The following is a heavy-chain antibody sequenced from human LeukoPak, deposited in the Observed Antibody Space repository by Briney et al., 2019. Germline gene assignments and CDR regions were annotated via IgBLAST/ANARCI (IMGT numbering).Heavy chain of an antibody. J-gene: IGHJ4*02. Sequence: SETLSLTCAVSGYSISSGYYWGWIRQPPGKGLEWIGSIYHSGSTYHNPSLKSRVTISVDTSKNQFSLKLSSVTAADTAVYYCAREGGYSGYLAKGELDYWGQGTLVTVSS. CDR2: IYHSGST. V-gene: IGHV4-38-2*01. CDR1: GYSISSGYY. D-gene: IGHD5-12*01. CDR3: AREGGYSGYLAKGELDY.